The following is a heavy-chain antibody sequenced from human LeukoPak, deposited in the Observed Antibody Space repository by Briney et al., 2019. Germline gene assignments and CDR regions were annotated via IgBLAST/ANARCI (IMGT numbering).Heavy chain of an antibody. CDR1: EYTFTSYD. CDR3: ARRYSSSWYWYYYYGMDV. J-gene: IGHJ6*02. D-gene: IGHD6-13*01. Sequence: ASVKVSCKASEYTFTSYDINWVRQATGQGLEWMGWMNPNSGNTGYAQKFQGRVTMTRNTSISTAYMELSSLRSEDTAVYYCARRYSSSWYWYYYYGMDVWGQGTTVTVSS. CDR2: MNPNSGNT. V-gene: IGHV1-8*01.